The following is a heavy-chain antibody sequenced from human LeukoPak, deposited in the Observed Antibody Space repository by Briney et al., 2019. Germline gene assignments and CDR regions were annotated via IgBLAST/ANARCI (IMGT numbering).Heavy chain of an antibody. CDR3: ARNHLNYYDSSGQEYFQH. J-gene: IGHJ1*01. CDR1: GFTFDDYG. V-gene: IGHV3-20*04. Sequence: GGSLRLSCAASGFTFDDYGMSWVRQAPGKGLEWVSGINWNGGSTGYADSVKGRFTISRDNAKNSLYLQMNSLRAEDTAVYYCARNHLNYYDSSGQEYFQHWGPGTLVTVSS. D-gene: IGHD3-22*01. CDR2: INWNGGST.